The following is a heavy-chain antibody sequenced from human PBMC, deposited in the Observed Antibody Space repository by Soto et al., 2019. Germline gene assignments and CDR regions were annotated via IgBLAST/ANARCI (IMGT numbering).Heavy chain of an antibody. J-gene: IGHJ4*02. CDR3: AGAPGWLIEN. D-gene: IGHD5-12*01. CDR1: GFTFSTYW. Sequence: EVQLVESGGGLVQPGGSLRLSCAASGFTFSTYWMFWVRQAPGKGLEWVATIKQDGSEKLYVDSVKGRFTISRDNAKNSLRLQMNSLRVEDTAVYFCAGAPGWLIENWGQGTLVTVSS. V-gene: IGHV3-7*04. CDR2: IKQDGSEK.